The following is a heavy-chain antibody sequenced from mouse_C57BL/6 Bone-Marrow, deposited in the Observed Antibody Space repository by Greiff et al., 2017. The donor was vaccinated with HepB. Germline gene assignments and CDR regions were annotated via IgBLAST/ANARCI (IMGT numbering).Heavy chain of an antibody. J-gene: IGHJ4*01. CDR2: IRNKANGYTT. CDR3: ARYRTGNYAMDY. CDR1: GFTFTDYY. Sequence: EVQGVESGGGLVQPGGSLSLSCAASGFTFTDYYMSWVRQPPGKALEWLGFIRNKANGYTTEYSASVKGRFTISRDNSQSILYLQMNALRAEDSATYYCARYRTGNYAMDYWGQGTSVTVSS. V-gene: IGHV7-3*01.